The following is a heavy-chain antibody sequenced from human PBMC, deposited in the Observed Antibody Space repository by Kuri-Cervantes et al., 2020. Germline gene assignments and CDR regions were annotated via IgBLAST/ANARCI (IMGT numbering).Heavy chain of an antibody. CDR2: INAGNGNT. D-gene: IGHD3-10*01. CDR1: GYTFTNYG. Sequence: ASVNVSCKASGYTFTNYGISWVRQAPGQRREWMGWINAGNGNTKYSQKFQGRVTITRDTSESTAYMELSSRRSEDTAVYYCAGGISYGSGSRKNRDFDYWGQGTLVTVSS. J-gene: IGHJ4*02. CDR3: AGGISYGSGSRKNRDFDY. V-gene: IGHV1-3*01.